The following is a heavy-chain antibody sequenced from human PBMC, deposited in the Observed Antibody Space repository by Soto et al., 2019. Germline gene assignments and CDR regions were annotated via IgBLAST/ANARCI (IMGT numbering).Heavy chain of an antibody. J-gene: IGHJ5*02. CDR3: ARDRSEMITFGGETNFDP. V-gene: IGHV1-18*04. CDR2: ISAYNGNT. D-gene: IGHD3-16*01. Sequence: QVQLVQSGAEVKKPGASVKVSCKASGYTFTSYGISWVRQAPGQGLEWMGWISAYNGNTNYAQKLQGRVTMTTNTSTSTAYMELRSLRSDDTAVYYCARDRSEMITFGGETNFDPWGQGTLVTVSS. CDR1: GYTFTSYG.